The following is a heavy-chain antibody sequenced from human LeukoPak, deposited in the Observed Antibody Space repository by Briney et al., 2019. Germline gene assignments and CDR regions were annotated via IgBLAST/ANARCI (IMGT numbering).Heavy chain of an antibody. Sequence: GGSLRLSCAASGFTFSSYAMSWVRQAPGKGLEWVSGISGSGGSTYYADSVKGRFTISRDNAKNMLYLQIHSLRAEDTAIYYCAKDIAQGYTFGSIEQDYWGQGTLVTVSS. J-gene: IGHJ4*02. V-gene: IGHV3-23*01. CDR3: AKDIAQGYTFGSIEQDY. D-gene: IGHD5-18*01. CDR1: GFTFSSYA. CDR2: ISGSGGST.